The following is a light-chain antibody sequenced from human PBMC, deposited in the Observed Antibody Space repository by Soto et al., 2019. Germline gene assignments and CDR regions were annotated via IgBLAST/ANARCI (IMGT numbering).Light chain of an antibody. CDR3: QQSYSTPWT. J-gene: IGKJ1*01. CDR2: AAS. CDR1: QSISSY. V-gene: IGKV1-39*01. Sequence: DIQMTQSPSSLSASVGDRVTITCRASQSISSYLNWYQQKPGKAPKLLIYAASSLQSGVPSRFSGSGSGTDFTLTISSLRPEDFATYYCQQSYSTPWTFGQG.